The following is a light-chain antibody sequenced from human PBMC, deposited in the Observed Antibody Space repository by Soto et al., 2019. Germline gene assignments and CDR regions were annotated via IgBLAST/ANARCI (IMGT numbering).Light chain of an antibody. CDR2: GAS. Sequence: EIVMTQSPATLSVSPGERATLSCRTSQSVSSYLAWYQQKPGQAPRLLIYGASTRATDIPARFSGSGSGTDFTLTISRLEPEDFAVYYCQNYGSSSLTFGGGTKVDIK. CDR3: QNYGSSSLT. V-gene: IGKV3-15*01. CDR1: QSVSSY. J-gene: IGKJ4*01.